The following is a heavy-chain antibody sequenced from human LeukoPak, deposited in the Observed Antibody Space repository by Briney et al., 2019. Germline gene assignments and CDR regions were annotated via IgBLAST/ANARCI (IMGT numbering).Heavy chain of an antibody. CDR3: ARDGGHLWPLDE. J-gene: IGHJ4*02. V-gene: IGHV3-7*01. CDR1: GFTFNTFW. CDR2: INHNGTEK. D-gene: IGHD3-10*01. Sequence: GGSLRLSCAAAGFTFNTFWMTWVRQAPGKGQEWVANINHNGTEKYYMDSVGGRFTISRDNAKNSLSLEMKSLRLDDTAVYYCARDGGHLWPLDEWGRGTLVTVSS.